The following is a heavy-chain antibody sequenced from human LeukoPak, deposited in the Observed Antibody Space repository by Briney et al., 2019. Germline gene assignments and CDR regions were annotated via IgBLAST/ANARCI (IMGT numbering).Heavy chain of an antibody. V-gene: IGHV3-7*01. CDR2: IKEDGSEK. D-gene: IGHD3-3*01. Sequence: GGSLRLSCAASGFTFSSYWMSWVRQAPGKGPEWVANIKEDGSEKYYVDSVKGRFTISRDNAKNSLYLQMNSLRAEDTAVYYCARDVGQYDFWSGLDYWGQGTLVTVSS. CDR3: ARDVGQYDFWSGLDY. J-gene: IGHJ4*02. CDR1: GFTFSSYW.